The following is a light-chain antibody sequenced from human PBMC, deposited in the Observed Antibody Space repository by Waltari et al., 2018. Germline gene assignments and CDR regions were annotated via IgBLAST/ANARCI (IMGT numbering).Light chain of an antibody. J-gene: IGKJ2*01. CDR1: QTVSGNY. CDR2: HTS. CDR3: QEYGDTPPYT. V-gene: IGKV3-20*01. Sequence: DIVMTQSPGTLSLSPGEEASLSCRPSQTVSGNYLAWYQHKPGQTPRLLIYHTSARAAGVPDRFRGSGSGTDFTLTISRLEPEDFAVYYCQEYGDTPPYTFGQGTTVEIK.